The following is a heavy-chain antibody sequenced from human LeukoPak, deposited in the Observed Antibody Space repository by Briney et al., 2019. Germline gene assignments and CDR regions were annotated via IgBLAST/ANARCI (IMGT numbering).Heavy chain of an antibody. CDR1: GSTFTGFY. V-gene: IGHV1-2*02. CDR3: ARDTPNYDILTGYAPDWFDP. D-gene: IGHD3-9*01. CDR2: INPNSGGT. J-gene: IGHJ5*02. Sequence: GASVKVSCKASGSTFTGFYTHRVRQAPGLGLEWRGWINPNSGGTNYAQKFQGRVTMTRDTSISTAYMELSRLRSDDTAVYYCARDTPNYDILTGYAPDWFDPWGQGTLVTVSS.